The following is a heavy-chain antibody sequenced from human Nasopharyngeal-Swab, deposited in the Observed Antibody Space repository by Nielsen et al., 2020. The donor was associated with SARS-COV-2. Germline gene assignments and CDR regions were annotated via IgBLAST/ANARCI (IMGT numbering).Heavy chain of an antibody. CDR2: IKSKTDGGTP. D-gene: IGHD6-13*01. V-gene: IGHV3-15*01. CDR1: GFTFSNAW. J-gene: IGHJ6*02. CDR3: TTDVAAAGSRYYYYYGMDV. Sequence: GESLKISCAASGFTFSNAWMRWVRQAPGKGLEWVGRIKSKTDGGTPDYAAPVKGRFTISRDDSKNTLYLQMNSLKTEDTAVYYCTTDVAAAGSRYYYYYGMDVWGQGTTVTVSS.